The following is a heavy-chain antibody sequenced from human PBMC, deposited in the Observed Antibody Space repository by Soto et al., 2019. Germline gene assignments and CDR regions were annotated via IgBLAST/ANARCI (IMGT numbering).Heavy chain of an antibody. D-gene: IGHD3-16*01. V-gene: IGHV3-53*02. CDR2: IYSGVSI. Sequence: VQLVESGGGLIQAGGSLRLSCAVSGFTVSNNFMMWVRQAPGKGLEWVSLIYSGVSISYADSVKGRFTISRDGSMNMLYLQMNSLTAEATAVYYCARDGNGQRGSPHWGQGTLVTVSS. J-gene: IGHJ4*02. CDR3: ARDGNGQRGSPH. CDR1: GFTVSNNF.